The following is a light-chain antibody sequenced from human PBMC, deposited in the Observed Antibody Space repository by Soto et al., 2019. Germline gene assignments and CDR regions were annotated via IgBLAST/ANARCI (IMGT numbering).Light chain of an antibody. V-gene: IGKV3-20*01. J-gene: IGKJ1*01. CDR3: QQYGSLSWT. CDR1: QSVSGSY. Sequence: EIVLTQSPGTLSLSPGERAALSCRASQSVSGSYVAWYQQKPGQAPRLLIYGASNRATGIPDRFSGSGSGTDFTLTITRLEPEDFAVYSCQQYGSLSWTFGQGTKVEIK. CDR2: GAS.